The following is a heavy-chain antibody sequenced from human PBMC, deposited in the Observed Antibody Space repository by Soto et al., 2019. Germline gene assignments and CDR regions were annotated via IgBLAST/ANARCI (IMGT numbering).Heavy chain of an antibody. CDR1: GFTFSSYA. Sequence: GESLKISCAASGFTFSSYAMSWVRQAPGKGLEWVSAISGSGGSTYYADSVKGRFTISRDNSKNTLYLQMNSLRAEDTAVYYCAKDHDSSGYYYYFDYWGQGTLVTVSS. CDR2: ISGSGGST. CDR3: AKDHDSSGYYYYFDY. V-gene: IGHV3-23*01. J-gene: IGHJ4*02. D-gene: IGHD3-22*01.